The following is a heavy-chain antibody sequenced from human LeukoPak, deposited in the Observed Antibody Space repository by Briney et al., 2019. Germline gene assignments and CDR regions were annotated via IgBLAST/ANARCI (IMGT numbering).Heavy chain of an antibody. J-gene: IGHJ5*02. Sequence: GGSLRLSCAASGFTFSDSSVHWVRQASGKGLEWIGLMEKELNGYATAYAASVRGRFTISRDDSQNTAYLQMDSLKTEDTALYYCTRDSGTYNWLDPWGQGTLVTVSS. D-gene: IGHD1-26*01. CDR1: GFTFSDSS. CDR2: MEKELNGYAT. V-gene: IGHV3-73*01. CDR3: TRDSGTYNWLDP.